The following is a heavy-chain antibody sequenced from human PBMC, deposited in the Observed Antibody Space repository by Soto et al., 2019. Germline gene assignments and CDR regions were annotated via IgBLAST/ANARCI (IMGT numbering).Heavy chain of an antibody. CDR2: VNTYNGNP. J-gene: IGHJ4*02. V-gene: IGHV1-18*01. CDR3: ARDSQYSTSWQRSDS. Sequence: QVQLVQSGGELKKPGASVKVSCKASGYTFTNYAISWVRQAPGRGLEWMGWVNTYNGNPNYAQIFQGRVTMTTDTSTGTDYMELRSLKSDDSAIYYCARDSQYSTSWQRSDSWGQGTLVTVSS. D-gene: IGHD6-13*01. CDR1: GYTFTNYA.